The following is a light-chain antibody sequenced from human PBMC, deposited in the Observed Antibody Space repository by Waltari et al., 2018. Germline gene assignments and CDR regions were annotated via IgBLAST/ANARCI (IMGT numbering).Light chain of an antibody. CDR2: DVT. CDR3: CSYAGSYTWV. CDR1: TNDLGSYNY. V-gene: IGLV2-11*01. Sequence: SALTQPRSVSGSPGQSDTISCTGTTNDLGSYNYVSWYQQHPGKAPKLIILDVTKRPSGVPDRLSGSKSGNTASLTISGLRAEDEAEYYCCSYAGSYTWVFGGGTKLTVV. J-gene: IGLJ3*02.